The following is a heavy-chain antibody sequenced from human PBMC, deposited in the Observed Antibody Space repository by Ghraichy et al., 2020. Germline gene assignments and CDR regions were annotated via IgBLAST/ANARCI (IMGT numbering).Heavy chain of an antibody. CDR1: GFTVSSSY. Sequence: GVLRLSCAASGFTVSSSYMTWVRQAPGKGLEWVSLIYSGGYTYYADSVKGRFTISRDNSMNTLYLQMSSLRAEDKAVYYCATISGVVANAFDIWGQGTMVTVSS. J-gene: IGHJ3*02. CDR2: IYSGGYT. D-gene: IGHD5-12*01. CDR3: ATISGVVANAFDI. V-gene: IGHV3-53*01.